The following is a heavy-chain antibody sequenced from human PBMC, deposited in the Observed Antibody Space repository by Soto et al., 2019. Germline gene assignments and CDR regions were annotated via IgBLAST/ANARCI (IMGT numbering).Heavy chain of an antibody. D-gene: IGHD3-10*01. CDR1: GFVFSSYA. J-gene: IGHJ5*02. V-gene: IGHV3-23*01. CDR2: ISTSGDTT. Sequence: EVQLLESGGGLVQPGGSLRLSCAVSGFVFSSYAMSWVRQAPGKGLEWVSGISTSGDTTSYADSVKGRFTISRDNPKNTLYLQMNSLRVEDTAIYFCVKGGTLLRRGWIDPWGQGTLVTVSS. CDR3: VKGGTLLRRGWIDP.